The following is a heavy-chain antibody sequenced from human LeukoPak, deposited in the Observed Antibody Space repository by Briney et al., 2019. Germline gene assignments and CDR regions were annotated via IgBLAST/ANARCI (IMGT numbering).Heavy chain of an antibody. D-gene: IGHD2-15*01. CDR3: AKGVGYCSGGRCYNWFDS. V-gene: IGHV3-33*06. Sequence: GGSLRLSCAASGFTFSSYGMHWVRQAPGKGLEWVAVIWYDGSNKYYADSVKGRFTVSRDNVKNSLYLQMDSLRDEDTAVYYCAKGVGYCSGGRCYNWFDSWGQGTLVTVSS. J-gene: IGHJ5*01. CDR1: GFTFSSYG. CDR2: IWYDGSNK.